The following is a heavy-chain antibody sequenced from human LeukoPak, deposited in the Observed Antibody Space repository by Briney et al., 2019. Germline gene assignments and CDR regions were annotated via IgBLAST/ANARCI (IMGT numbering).Heavy chain of an antibody. CDR2: IYYSGST. Sequence: PPQTLSLTCTVSGGSISSGDYYWSWIRQPPGKGLEWIGYIYYSGSTNYNPSLKSRVTISVDTSKNQFSLKLSSVTAADTAVYYCARQEDTAMVVDYWGQGTLVTVSS. J-gene: IGHJ4*02. CDR3: ARQEDTAMVVDY. D-gene: IGHD5-18*01. V-gene: IGHV4-30-4*01. CDR1: GGSISSGDYY.